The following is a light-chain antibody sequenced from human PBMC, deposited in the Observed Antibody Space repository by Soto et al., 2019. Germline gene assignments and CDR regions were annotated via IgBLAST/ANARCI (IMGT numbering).Light chain of an antibody. CDR1: QSISSY. V-gene: IGKV1-39*01. CDR3: QQSYSTLYT. J-gene: IGKJ2*01. CDR2: AAF. Sequence: DIQMTQSPSSLSASVGDRVTITCRASQSISSYLNWYKQKPEKAPKLLIYAAFSLQSGVPSRFSCSGSGTDFTLTISSLQPEDFATYYCQQSYSTLYTFVQGTKLEIK.